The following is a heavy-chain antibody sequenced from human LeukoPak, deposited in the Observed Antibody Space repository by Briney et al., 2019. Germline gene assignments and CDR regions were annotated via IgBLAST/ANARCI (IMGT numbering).Heavy chain of an antibody. D-gene: IGHD2-2*01. CDR1: GFTFSSYA. CDR3: AKAQLDIVVVPAASLPAFDI. V-gene: IGHV3-23*01. J-gene: IGHJ3*02. Sequence: PGGSLRLSCAASGFTFSSYAMSWVRQAPGKGLEWVSAISGSGGSTYYADSVKGRFTISRDNSKNTLYLQMNSLRAEDTAVYYCAKAQLDIVVVPAASLPAFDIWGQGTMVTVSP. CDR2: ISGSGGST.